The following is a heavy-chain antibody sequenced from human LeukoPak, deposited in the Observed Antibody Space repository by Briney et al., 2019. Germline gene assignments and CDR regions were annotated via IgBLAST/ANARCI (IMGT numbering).Heavy chain of an antibody. Sequence: SVKVSCKASGGTFSSYAISWARQAPGQGLEWMGRIIPIFGTANYAQKFQGRVTITTDESTSTAYMELSSLRSEDTAVYYCARDLPSSWRFDYWGQGTLVTVSS. CDR2: IIPIFGTA. CDR1: GGTFSSYA. J-gene: IGHJ4*02. D-gene: IGHD6-13*01. V-gene: IGHV1-69*05. CDR3: ARDLPSSWRFDY.